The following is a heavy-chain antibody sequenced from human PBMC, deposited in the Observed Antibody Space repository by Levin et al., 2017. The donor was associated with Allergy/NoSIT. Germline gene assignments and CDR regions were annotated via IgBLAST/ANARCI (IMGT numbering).Heavy chain of an antibody. Sequence: SQTLSLTCSVSGGSISTYYWTWFRQSPGKGLEWIGYIYYRGTTNYNPSLKSRVTLSIDTSKNQFSLKLTSVSAADSAVYYCARGDYDSSGYYYVPGDYWGQGTLVTVSS. CDR2: IYYRGTT. J-gene: IGHJ4*02. V-gene: IGHV4-59*01. D-gene: IGHD3-22*01. CDR1: GGSISTYY. CDR3: ARGDYDSSGYYYVPGDY.